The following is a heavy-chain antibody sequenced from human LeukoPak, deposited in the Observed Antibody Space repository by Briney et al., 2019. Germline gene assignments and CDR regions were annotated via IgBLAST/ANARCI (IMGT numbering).Heavy chain of an antibody. CDR2: IYYSGSA. CDR3: TRVTRGLVYYFDY. CDR1: GGSMSSSSHY. V-gene: IGHV4-39*07. J-gene: IGHJ4*02. Sequence: SETLSLTCTVSGGSMSSSSHYWGWIRQPPGKGLVWIGTIYYSGSAYYNPSLKSRVIISVDTSKNQFSLKLTSVTAADTAVYYCTRVTRGLVYYFDYWGQGTLVTVSS. D-gene: IGHD2-21*02.